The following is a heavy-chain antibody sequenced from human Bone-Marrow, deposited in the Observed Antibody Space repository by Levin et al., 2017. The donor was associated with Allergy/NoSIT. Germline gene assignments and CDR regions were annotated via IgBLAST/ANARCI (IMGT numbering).Heavy chain of an antibody. CDR3: ASQGYCSSPSCPSYY. CDR2: IIPIYGIP. CDR1: GGTFRTYG. V-gene: IGHV1-69*13. J-gene: IGHJ4*02. D-gene: IGHD2-2*01. Sequence: EASVKVSCKASGGTFRTYGINWVRQAPGQGLEWMGGIIPIYGIPNYAQRLQGRVTITADESTTTAYMELTSLRSEDTAVYYCASQGYCSSPSCPSYYWGQGTLVTVSS.